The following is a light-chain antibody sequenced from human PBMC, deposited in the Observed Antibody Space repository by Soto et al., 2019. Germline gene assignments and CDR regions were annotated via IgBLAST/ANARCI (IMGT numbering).Light chain of an antibody. V-gene: IGKV3-20*01. CDR2: GAS. CDR1: QSVRNNY. CDR3: QRNSSSPPHT. Sequence: MGLTQSPGTLCLSPGEGATLSCRASQSVRNNYLAWYQHKPGQAPRLLISGASRSATGVPDRFSGSGTGTYVTRTISRLESEDFAVQYCQRNSSSPPHTFDQ. J-gene: IGKJ2*01.